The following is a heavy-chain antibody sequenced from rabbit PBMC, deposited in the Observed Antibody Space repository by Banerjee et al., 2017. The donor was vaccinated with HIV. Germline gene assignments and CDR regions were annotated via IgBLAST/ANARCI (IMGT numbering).Heavy chain of an antibody. Sequence: QEQLEESGGDLVKPEGSLTLTCTASGFSFSSNYWMCWVRQAPGKGLEWIACINTSSGNTVYATWAKGRLTISKTSWTTVTLQMTSLTAADMATYFCARDGSGWGANFNLWGPGTLVTVS. CDR2: INTSSGNT. CDR3: ARDGSGWGANFNL. V-gene: IGHV1S45*01. J-gene: IGHJ4*01. CDR1: GFSFSSNYW. D-gene: IGHD4-1*01.